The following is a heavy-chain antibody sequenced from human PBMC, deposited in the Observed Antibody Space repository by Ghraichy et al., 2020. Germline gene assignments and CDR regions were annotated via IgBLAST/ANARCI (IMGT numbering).Heavy chain of an antibody. CDR3: ARDSPPDTEGGYYYMDV. CDR1: GASMNSGYYY. J-gene: IGHJ6*03. CDR2: IYHTGST. V-gene: IGHV4-31*03. Sequence: SETLSLTCTVSGASMNSGYYYWNWIRQHPGEGLEWIGYIYHTGSTDYNPSLGSRVLISIDTSTNQFSLKLRSVTVADTAVYFCARDSPPDTEGGYYYMDVWGKGTTVTVSS. D-gene: IGHD5-18*01.